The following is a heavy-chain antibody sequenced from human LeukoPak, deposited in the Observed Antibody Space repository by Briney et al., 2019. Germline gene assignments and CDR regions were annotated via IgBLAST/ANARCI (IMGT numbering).Heavy chain of an antibody. J-gene: IGHJ4*02. D-gene: IGHD2-15*01. V-gene: IGHV3-30*02. CDR1: GFTFSSYG. CDR3: AKVYGIAGIDY. Sequence: GGSLRLSCATSGFTFSSYGMYWVRQAPGKGLEWVAFIRYEGNNEYYADSVKGRFNISRDNSKNTVFLQMNSLRGEDTAVYYCAKVYGIAGIDYWGQGTLVTVSS. CDR2: IRYEGNNE.